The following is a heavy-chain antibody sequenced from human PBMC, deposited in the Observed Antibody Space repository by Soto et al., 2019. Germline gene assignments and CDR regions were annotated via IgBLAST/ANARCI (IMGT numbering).Heavy chain of an antibody. CDR3: ARGGGVGVAGSAAFDM. Sequence: QLHLVQSGAVVKKPGASVTVSCSASGYPVTAYYMHWVRQAPGRGLEWMGGINPATGAAKYTQTFQGRVTMTRDTSTSTVFMGLSGLASGDTAGFYCARGGGVGVAGSAAFDMWGQGTLVTVSS. J-gene: IGHJ3*02. CDR2: INPATGAA. CDR1: GYPVTAYY. V-gene: IGHV1-2*02. D-gene: IGHD3-3*01.